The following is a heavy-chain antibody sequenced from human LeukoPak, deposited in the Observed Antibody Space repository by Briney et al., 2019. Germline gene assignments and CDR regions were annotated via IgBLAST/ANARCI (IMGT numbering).Heavy chain of an antibody. J-gene: IGHJ5*02. D-gene: IGHD3-10*01. Sequence: GESLKISCKGSGYSFTSYWIGWVRQMPGKGLEWMGIIYPGDSDTRYSPSFQGQVTISVDKSISTAYLQWSSLKASDTAMYYCARHVYYYGSGSPAKWFDPWGQGILVTVSS. V-gene: IGHV5-51*01. CDR1: GYSFTSYW. CDR3: ARHVYYYGSGSPAKWFDP. CDR2: IYPGDSDT.